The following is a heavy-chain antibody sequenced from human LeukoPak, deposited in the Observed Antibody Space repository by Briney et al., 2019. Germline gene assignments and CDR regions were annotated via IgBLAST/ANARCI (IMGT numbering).Heavy chain of an antibody. CDR2: FDPEDGET. Sequence: ASVKVSCKVSGYTLTELSMHWVRQAPGKGLEWMGGFDPEDGETIYAQKFQGRVTMTEDTSTDTPYMELSSLRSEDTAVYYCATPAPFQRQTPFDYWGQGTLVTVSS. CDR3: ATPAPFQRQTPFDY. D-gene: IGHD2-2*01. J-gene: IGHJ4*02. V-gene: IGHV1-24*01. CDR1: GYTLTELS.